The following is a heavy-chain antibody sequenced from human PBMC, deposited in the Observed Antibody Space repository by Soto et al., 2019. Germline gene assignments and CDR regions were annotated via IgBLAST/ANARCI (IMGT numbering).Heavy chain of an antibody. CDR2: ITPIFGTA. J-gene: IGHJ4*02. D-gene: IGHD3-22*01. Sequence: GASVKVSCKASGGTFSSYAISWVRQAPGQGLEWMGGITPIFGTANYAQKFQGRVTITADESTSTAYMELSSLRSEDTAVYYCARGETTTSMIVHGLWGQGTLVTVSS. CDR3: ARGETTTSMIVHGL. CDR1: GGTFSSYA. V-gene: IGHV1-69*13.